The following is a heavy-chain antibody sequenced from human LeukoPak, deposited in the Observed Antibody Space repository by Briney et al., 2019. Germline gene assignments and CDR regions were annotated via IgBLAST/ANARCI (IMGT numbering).Heavy chain of an antibody. V-gene: IGHV3-48*01. D-gene: IGHD5-12*01. CDR3: ASRGYSGYDLDY. CDR2: ISISSGII. J-gene: IGHJ4*02. Sequence: GGSPRLSCAASGFTFSSYSMNWVRQAPGKRLEWVSYISISSGIIYYADSVKGRFTISRDNSKNTLYLQMNSLRAEDTAVYYCASRGYSGYDLDYWGQGTLVTVSS. CDR1: GFTFSSYS.